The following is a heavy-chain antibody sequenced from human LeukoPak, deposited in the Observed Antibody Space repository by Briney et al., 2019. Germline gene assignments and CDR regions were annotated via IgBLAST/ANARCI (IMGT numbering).Heavy chain of an antibody. Sequence: HPGGSLRLSCAASGFTFSSYAMSWVRQAPGKGLEWVSAISGSGGSTYYADSVKGRFTISRDNSKNTLYLQMNSLRAEDTAVYYCAKEGRGYDFWSGYPSPPFSDPWGQGTLVTVSS. CDR3: AKEGRGYDFWSGYPSPPFSDP. J-gene: IGHJ5*02. D-gene: IGHD3-3*01. V-gene: IGHV3-23*01. CDR1: GFTFSSYA. CDR2: ISGSGGST.